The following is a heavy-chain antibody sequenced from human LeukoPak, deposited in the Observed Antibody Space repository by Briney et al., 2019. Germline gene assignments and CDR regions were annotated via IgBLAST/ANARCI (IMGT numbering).Heavy chain of an antibody. CDR3: ARQPRITVFGVVKKGGNWFDP. CDR2: IYYSGST. V-gene: IGHV4-59*12. J-gene: IGHJ5*02. Sequence: KSSETLSLTCTVSGGSISSYYWSWIRQPPGKGLEWIGYIYYSGSTNYNPSHKSRVTISVDTSKNQFSLKLSSVTAADTAVYYCARQPRITVFGVVKKGGNWFDPWGQGTLVTVSS. D-gene: IGHD3-3*01. CDR1: GGSISSYY.